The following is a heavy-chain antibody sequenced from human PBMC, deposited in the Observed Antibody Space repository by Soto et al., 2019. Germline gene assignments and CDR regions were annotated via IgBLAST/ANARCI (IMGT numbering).Heavy chain of an antibody. CDR1: GYTFTSYA. V-gene: IGHV1-3*01. CDR3: AQDRYGAGYSSSSGPFDY. Sequence: ASVKVSCKASGYTFTSYAMHLVRQAPGQRLEWMGWINAGNGNTKYSQKFQGRVTITRDRSAGTAYMELSSLRSEDTAVYYCAQDRYGAGYSSSSGPFDYWGQGTLVTVSS. D-gene: IGHD6-6*01. J-gene: IGHJ4*02. CDR2: INAGNGNT.